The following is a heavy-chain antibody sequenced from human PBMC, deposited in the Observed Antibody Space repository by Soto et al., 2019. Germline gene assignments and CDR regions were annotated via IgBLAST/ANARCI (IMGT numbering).Heavy chain of an antibody. V-gene: IGHV1-69*13. CDR3: ARLVDTAMADTYDY. CDR2: IIPIFGTA. Sequence: ASVKVSCKASGGTFSSCSISWVRQAPGQGLEWMGGIIPIFGTANYAQKFQGRVTITADESTSTAYMELSSLRSEDTAVYYCARLVDTAMADTYDYWGQGTLVTVSS. J-gene: IGHJ4*02. CDR1: GGTFSSCS. D-gene: IGHD5-18*01.